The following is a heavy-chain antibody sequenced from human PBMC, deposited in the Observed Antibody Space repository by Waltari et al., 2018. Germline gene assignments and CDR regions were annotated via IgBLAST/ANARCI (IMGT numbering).Heavy chain of an antibody. CDR3: ARIYGSGTFIYMDV. CDR2: IYPGATP. V-gene: IGHV4-4*07. D-gene: IGHD3-10*01. Sequence: QVQLQESGPGLVKPSETLSLTCTVSGGSIISYYWSWIRQPAGKGLEWIGRIYPGATPYYNPSLQTRIMMSVATSQNQFSLKLSSVTAADTAVYYCARIYGSGTFIYMDVWGKGTTVTVSS. J-gene: IGHJ6*03. CDR1: GGSIISYY.